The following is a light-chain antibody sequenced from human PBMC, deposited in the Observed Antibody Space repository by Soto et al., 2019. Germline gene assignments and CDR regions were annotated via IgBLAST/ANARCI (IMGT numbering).Light chain of an antibody. J-gene: IGKJ5*01. V-gene: IGKV3-11*01. CDR3: QHRSTSPT. CDR1: QTVRNNY. CDR2: AAS. Sequence: EIVMTQSPGTLSLSPGERATLSCRASQTVRNNYLAWYQQKPGQAPRLLIYAASNRATGIPARFSGSASGTDSTPTISRLDPEDVAFYYCQHRSTSPTFGQGTRLEIK.